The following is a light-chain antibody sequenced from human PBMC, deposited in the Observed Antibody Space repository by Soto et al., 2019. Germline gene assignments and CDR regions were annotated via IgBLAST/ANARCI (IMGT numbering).Light chain of an antibody. J-gene: IGKJ1*01. CDR2: GAS. CDR3: QQYNNWPFPTWT. Sequence: EIVMTQSPATLSVSPGERATLSCRASQSVSSNLAWYQQKPGQAPRLLIYGASTRATGIPARFSGSGSGTEFTLPISRLLSEDFAVYYCQQYNNWPFPTWTFGQGTKVEIK. V-gene: IGKV3-15*01. CDR1: QSVSSN.